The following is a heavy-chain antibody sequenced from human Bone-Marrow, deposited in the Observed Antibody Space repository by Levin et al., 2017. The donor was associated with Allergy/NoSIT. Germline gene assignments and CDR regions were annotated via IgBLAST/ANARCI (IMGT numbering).Heavy chain of an antibody. J-gene: IGHJ5*02. Sequence: GESLKISCKASGYTFTGYYMHWVRQAPGQGLEWMGWINPNSGGTNYAQKFQGRVTMTRDTSISTAYMELSRLRSDDTAVYYCARDASQSSSTSCVNWFDPWGQGTLVTVSS. V-gene: IGHV1-2*02. D-gene: IGHD2-2*01. CDR1: GYTFTGYY. CDR3: ARDASQSSSTSCVNWFDP. CDR2: INPNSGGT.